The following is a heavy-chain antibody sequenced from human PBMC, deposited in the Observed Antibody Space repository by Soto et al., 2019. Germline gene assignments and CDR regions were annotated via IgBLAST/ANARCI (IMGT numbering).Heavy chain of an antibody. Sequence: PSETLSLTSTVAGGSISSYYWSWIRPPPGKGLEWIGYIYYSGSTNYNPSLKSRVTISVDTSKNQFSLKLSSVTAADTAVYYCAGGARLAGTYYWGQGTLVTVSS. CDR1: GGSISSYY. CDR2: IYYSGST. CDR3: AGGARLAGTYY. J-gene: IGHJ4*02. D-gene: IGHD6-19*01. V-gene: IGHV4-59*01.